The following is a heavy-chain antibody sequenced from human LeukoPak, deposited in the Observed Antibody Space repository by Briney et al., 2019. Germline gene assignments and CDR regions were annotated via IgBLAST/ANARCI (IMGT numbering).Heavy chain of an antibody. V-gene: IGHV4-31*03. CDR3: ARNYCERGYYYYYGMDV. J-gene: IGHJ6*02. D-gene: IGHD3-22*01. Sequence: SQTLALTCPLSGGSISSGGYYWSWIRQHPGKALERIGYIYYSESTYYKPSVKSRVTISVDTSKNQFSLKLSSVTAADTAVYYCARNYCERGYYYYYGMDVWGQGTTVTVPS. CDR1: GGSISSGGYY. CDR2: IYYSEST.